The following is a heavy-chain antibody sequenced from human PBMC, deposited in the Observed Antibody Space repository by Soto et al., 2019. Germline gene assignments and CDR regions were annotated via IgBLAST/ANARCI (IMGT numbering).Heavy chain of an antibody. CDR1: GYTFTTYS. D-gene: IGHD2-15*01. J-gene: IGHJ6*02. V-gene: IGHV1-18*01. CDR3: ARVADIVLIPGGLDV. Sequence: ASVKVSCKASGYTFTTYSLGWVRQAPGQGLEWMGWISPYNGDTRYTQKFQGRVTMTTDTSTTTAHMDLRSLRSDDTAVYYCARVADIVLIPGGLDVWGQGTTVTVSS. CDR2: ISPYNGDT.